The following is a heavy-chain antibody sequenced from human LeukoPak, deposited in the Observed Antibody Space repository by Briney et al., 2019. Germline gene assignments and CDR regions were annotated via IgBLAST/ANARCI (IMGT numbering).Heavy chain of an antibody. V-gene: IGHV4-59*01. D-gene: IGHD3-3*01. J-gene: IGHJ5*02. CDR2: IYYSGST. Sequence: PSETLSLTCTVSGGSISSYYWSWIRQPPGKGLEWIGYIYYSGSTNYNPSLKSRATISVDTSKNQFSLKLSSVTAPDTAVYYCARATYYDFWSGYYDRENWFDPWGQGTLVTVSS. CDR1: GGSISSYY. CDR3: ARATYYDFWSGYYDRENWFDP.